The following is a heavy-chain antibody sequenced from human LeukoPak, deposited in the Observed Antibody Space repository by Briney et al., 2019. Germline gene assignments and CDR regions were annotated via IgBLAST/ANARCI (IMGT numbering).Heavy chain of an antibody. Sequence: PSETLSLTCTVSGYSISSGYYWGWIRQPPGKGLEWIGSIYHSGSTYYNPSLKSRVTISVDTSKNQFSLKLSSVTAADTAVYYCARLPYNSSPFDYWGQGTLVTVSS. CDR3: ARLPYNSSPFDY. D-gene: IGHD6-6*01. V-gene: IGHV4-38-2*02. J-gene: IGHJ4*02. CDR1: GYSISSGYY. CDR2: IYHSGST.